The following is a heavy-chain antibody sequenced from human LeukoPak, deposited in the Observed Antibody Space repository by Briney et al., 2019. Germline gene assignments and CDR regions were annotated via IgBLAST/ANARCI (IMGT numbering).Heavy chain of an antibody. V-gene: IGHV4-59*08. CDR3: ARRVRVFYGMDV. J-gene: IGHJ6*02. CDR2: IYYSGST. D-gene: IGHD3-10*01. CDR1: GGSFSGYY. Sequence: SETLSLTCAVYGGSFSGYYWSWIRQPPGKGLEWIGYIYYSGSTNYNPSLKSRVTISVDTSKNQFSLKLSSVTAADTAVYYCARRVRVFYGMDVWGQGTTVTVSS.